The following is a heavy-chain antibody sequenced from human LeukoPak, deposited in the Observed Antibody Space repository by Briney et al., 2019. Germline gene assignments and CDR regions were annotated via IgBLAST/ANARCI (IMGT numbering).Heavy chain of an antibody. Sequence: ASVKVSCKASGYTFTSYGISWVRQAPGQGLEWMGWISAYYGNTNYAQKLQGRVTMTTDTSTSTAYMELRSLRSDDTAVYYCARSGSTQLTGIYYYYMDVWGKGTTVTVSS. CDR2: ISAYYGNT. CDR1: GYTFTSYG. D-gene: IGHD7-27*01. J-gene: IGHJ6*03. CDR3: ARSGSTQLTGIYYYYMDV. V-gene: IGHV1-18*01.